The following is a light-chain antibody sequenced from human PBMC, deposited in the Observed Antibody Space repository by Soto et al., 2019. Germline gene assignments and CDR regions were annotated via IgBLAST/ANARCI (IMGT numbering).Light chain of an antibody. Sequence: DMVVTHCPAPLSLSPGERATLSCRASHILSKSLVWYQQKPGQAPRLLIDGASNRATGIPARFSGSGSGTDFTLTISSLEPEDFAVYFCQQRSSWPLTFGGGTKVDIK. CDR2: GAS. V-gene: IGKV3-11*01. J-gene: IGKJ4*02. CDR1: HILSKS. CDR3: QQRSSWPLT.